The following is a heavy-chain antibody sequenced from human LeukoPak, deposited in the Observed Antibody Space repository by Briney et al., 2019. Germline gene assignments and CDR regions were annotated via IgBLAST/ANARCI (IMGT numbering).Heavy chain of an antibody. CDR3: AKAYWGFDY. CDR2: ISDSDSST. CDR1: GSTFSYYA. D-gene: IGHD3-16*01. J-gene: IGHJ4*02. Sequence: GGSLRLSCTASGSTFSYYAMTWVRQAPGKGLEWVSGISDSDSSTYYANSVKGRFTISRDNAKNTLYLQMNSLRAEDTAVYYCAKAYWGFDYWGQGTLVTVSS. V-gene: IGHV3-23*01.